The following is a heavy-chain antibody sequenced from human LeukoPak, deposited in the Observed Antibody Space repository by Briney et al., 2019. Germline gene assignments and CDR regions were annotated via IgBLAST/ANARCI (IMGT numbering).Heavy chain of an antibody. CDR2: ISYDGSNK. D-gene: IGHD3-3*01. V-gene: IGHV3-30-3*01. CDR1: GFTFSSYA. Sequence: PGGSLRLSCAASGFTFSSYAMHWVRQAPGKGLEWVAVISYDGSNKYYADSVKGRFTISRDNSKNTLYLQMNSLRAEDTAVYYCARDYDFWGHDAFDIWGRGTMVTVSS. J-gene: IGHJ3*02. CDR3: ARDYDFWGHDAFDI.